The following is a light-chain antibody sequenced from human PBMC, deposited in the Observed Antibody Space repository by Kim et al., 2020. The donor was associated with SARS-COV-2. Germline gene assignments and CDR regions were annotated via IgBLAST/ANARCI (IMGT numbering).Light chain of an antibody. V-gene: IGKV3-15*01. CDR2: GAS. J-gene: IGKJ1*01. CDR3: QQYNNWPWT. Sequence: VATGERVTPSCRASQGAIVNLAWYQQRPGQAPRLLISGASTRATGTPTRFRGSGSGTEFTLTISGLQSEDFAVYYCQQYNNWPWTFGQGTKVDIK. CDR1: QGAIVN.